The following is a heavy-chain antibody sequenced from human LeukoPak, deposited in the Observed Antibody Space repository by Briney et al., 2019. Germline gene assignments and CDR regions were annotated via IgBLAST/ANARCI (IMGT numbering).Heavy chain of an antibody. J-gene: IGHJ6*03. CDR3: ATYLYTDYYYYYYMDV. V-gene: IGHV1-69*05. CDR2: IIPIFGTA. D-gene: IGHD2-2*02. Sequence: ASVKVSCKASGGTFSSYAISWVRQAPGQGLEWMGGIIPIFGTANYAQKFQGRVTITTDESTSTAYMELSSLRSEDTAVYYCATYLYTDYYYYYYMDVWGKGTTVTVSS. CDR1: GGTFSSYA.